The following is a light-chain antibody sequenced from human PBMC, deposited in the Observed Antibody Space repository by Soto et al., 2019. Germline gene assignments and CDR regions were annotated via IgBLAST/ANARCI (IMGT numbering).Light chain of an antibody. CDR1: SSNIGAGYA. J-gene: IGLJ2*01. CDR3: QSYDTNLSSRGVV. V-gene: IGLV1-40*01. CDR2: GNN. Sequence: QSVLTQPPSVSGAPGQSVSISCTGSSSNIGAGYAVHWYQQLPGTAPKLLIYGNNNRTSGVPDRFSGSKSGTSASLAITGLQAEDEADYYCQSYDTNLSSRGVVFGGGTKLTVL.